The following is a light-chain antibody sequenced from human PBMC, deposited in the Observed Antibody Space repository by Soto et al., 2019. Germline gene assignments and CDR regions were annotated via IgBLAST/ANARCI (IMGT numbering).Light chain of an antibody. V-gene: IGLV2-14*01. CDR1: INDIGSYNY. J-gene: IGLJ3*02. CDR3: SSYKFSPTLRV. CDR2: EVT. Sequence: QSALTQPASVSGSPGQSITLSCAGTINDIGSYNYVSWFQQHPGKAPKLIIYEVTHRPSGISTRFSGSKSGNTASLTISGLHAEYEAVYYCSSYKFSPTLRVFGGGTKLTVL.